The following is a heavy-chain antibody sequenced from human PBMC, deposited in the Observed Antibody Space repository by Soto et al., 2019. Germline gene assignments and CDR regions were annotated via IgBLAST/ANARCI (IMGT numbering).Heavy chain of an antibody. Sequence: SETLSLTCTVSGGSISSGGYYWSWIRQHPGKGLEWIGYIYYSGSTYYNPSLKSRVTISVDTSKNQFSLKLSSVTAADMAVYYCACLRITFGGVIPIDFSGQGTTVLVSS. CDR1: GGSISSGGYY. V-gene: IGHV4-31*03. CDR3: ACLRITFGGVIPIDF. CDR2: IYYSGST. D-gene: IGHD3-16*02. J-gene: IGHJ6*02.